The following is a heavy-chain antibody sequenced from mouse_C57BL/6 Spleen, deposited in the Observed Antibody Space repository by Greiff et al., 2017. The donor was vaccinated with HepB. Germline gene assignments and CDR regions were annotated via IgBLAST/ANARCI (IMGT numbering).Heavy chain of an antibody. D-gene: IGHD1-1*01. CDR3: ARTVVAHWYFDV. CDR2: INPNYGTT. CDR1: GYSFTDYN. J-gene: IGHJ1*03. Sequence: EVQLQQSGPELVKPGASVKISCKASGYSFTDYNMNWVKQSNGKSLEWIGVINPNYGTTSYNQKFKGQATVTVDQSSSTAYMQLNSLTSDDSAVYYCARTVVAHWYFDVWGTGTTVTVAS. V-gene: IGHV1-39*01.